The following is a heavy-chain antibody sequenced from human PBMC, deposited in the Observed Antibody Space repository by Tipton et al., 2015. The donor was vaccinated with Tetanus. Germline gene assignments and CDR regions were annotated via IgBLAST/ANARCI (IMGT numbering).Heavy chain of an antibody. CDR2: ITSSTSTT. Sequence: SLRLSCAASGFTFSSYYMTWVRQAPGKGLEWVSSITSSTSTTYYADSVKGRFAISRDNANNSLYLQMNSLRAGDTAVYYCARVEACSSFSCYPIWHWGQGPLVTVSS. V-gene: IGHV3-11*01. D-gene: IGHD2-2*01. J-gene: IGHJ4*02. CDR3: ARVEACSSFSCYPIWH. CDR1: GFTFSSYY.